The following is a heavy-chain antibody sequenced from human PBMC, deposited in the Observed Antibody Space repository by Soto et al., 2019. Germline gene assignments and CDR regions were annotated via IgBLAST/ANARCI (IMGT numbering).Heavy chain of an antibody. CDR2: INPNSGGT. J-gene: IGHJ5*02. Sequence: ASVKVSCKASGYTFTGYYMHWVRQAPGQGLEWKGWINPNSGGTNYAQKFQGWVTMTRDTSISTDYMELRRLRSDDTAVYYCAREFRVLRFLEWLPQYNWFDPWGQGTLVTVSS. V-gene: IGHV1-2*04. CDR1: GYTFTGYY. D-gene: IGHD3-3*01. CDR3: AREFRVLRFLEWLPQYNWFDP.